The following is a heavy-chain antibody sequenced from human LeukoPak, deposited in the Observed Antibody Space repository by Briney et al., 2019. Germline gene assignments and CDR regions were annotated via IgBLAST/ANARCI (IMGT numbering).Heavy chain of an antibody. CDR2: IGAMGNTT. Sequence: GGSLRLSCAASQFTFSNYAMSWVRQAPGKGLEWVSVIGAMGNTTYFGDSVTGRFTISRDNPKNTVYLQMNSLSAEDTAVYYCAKGPAPYCSGGSCYSPHWYFDLWGRGTLVTVSS. CDR3: AKGPAPYCSGGSCYSPHWYFDL. CDR1: QFTFSNYA. J-gene: IGHJ2*01. D-gene: IGHD2-15*01. V-gene: IGHV3-23*01.